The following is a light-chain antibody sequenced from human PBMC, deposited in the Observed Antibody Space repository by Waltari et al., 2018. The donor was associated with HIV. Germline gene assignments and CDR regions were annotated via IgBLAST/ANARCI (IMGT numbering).Light chain of an antibody. CDR1: NIGSKS. J-gene: IGLJ3*02. CDR3: QVWDTTTDQWV. Sequence: SYVLTQPPSVSVDPGETARITCGGTNIGSKSVQWYQQKPGQAPVLVIYVDNDRPSGIPERFSGSSSGNTATLTISRVEAGDEADYYCQVWDTTTDQWVFGGGTELAVL. CDR2: VDN. V-gene: IGLV3-21*04.